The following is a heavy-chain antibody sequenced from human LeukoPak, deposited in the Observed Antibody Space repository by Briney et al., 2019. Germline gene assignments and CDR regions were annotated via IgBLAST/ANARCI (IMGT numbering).Heavy chain of an antibody. D-gene: IGHD3-10*01. CDR2: IYYSGST. CDR1: GFSFSSYY. J-gene: IGHJ2*01. V-gene: IGHV4-59*01. Sequence: PSETLSLTCTVSGFSFSSYYWSWIRQPPGKGLEWVGYIYYSGSTKYYPSLKNRRTISLETSKNQFSLQLIYGTAADTAADYCTTEPQLWFGGAYFDLWGRGTLVTVSS. CDR3: TTEPQLWFGGAYFDL.